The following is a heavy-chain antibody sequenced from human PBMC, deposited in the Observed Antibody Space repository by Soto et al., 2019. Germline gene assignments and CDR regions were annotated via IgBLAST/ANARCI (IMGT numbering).Heavy chain of an antibody. CDR2: IIPILGIA. D-gene: IGHD4-17*01. CDR1: GGTFSSYT. J-gene: IGHJ4*02. CDR3: GSRTVTTYGDLTGVDY. V-gene: IGHV1-69*02. Sequence: QVQLVQSGAEVKKPGSSVKVSSKASGGTFSSYTISWVRQAPGQGLEWMGRIIPILGIANYAQKFQGRVTITADKSTSTAYMELSSLRSEDTAVYYCGSRTVTTYGDLTGVDYWGQGTLVTVSS.